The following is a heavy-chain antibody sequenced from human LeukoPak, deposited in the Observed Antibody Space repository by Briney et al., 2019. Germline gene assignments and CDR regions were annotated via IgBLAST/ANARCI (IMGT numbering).Heavy chain of an antibody. V-gene: IGHV3-64D*06. CDR3: VRDLT. J-gene: IGHJ4*02. Sequence: PGGSLRLSCSASGFSVSTSAMHWVRQAPGKGPQFVSAITTNGRSTYYADSVKGRFTISRDNSKSTLDLQMSSLRAEDTAVYYCVRDLTWGQGTLVTVSS. CDR1: GFSVSTSA. D-gene: IGHD4/OR15-4a*01. CDR2: ITTNGRST.